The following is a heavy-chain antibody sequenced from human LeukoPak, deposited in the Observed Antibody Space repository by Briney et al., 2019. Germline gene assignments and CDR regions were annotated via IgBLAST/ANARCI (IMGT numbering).Heavy chain of an antibody. D-gene: IGHD3-22*01. CDR3: ARDDSSGYYSTQGYYFDY. V-gene: IGHV1-69*04. CDR2: IIPIFGIA. J-gene: IGHJ4*02. CDR1: GGTFSSYS. Sequence: ASVNVACEASGGTFSSYSISWVRQAPGQGLEWMGRIIPIFGIANYAQKFQGRVTITADKSTSTAYMELSSLRSEDTAVYYCARDDSSGYYSTQGYYFDYWGQGTLVTVSS.